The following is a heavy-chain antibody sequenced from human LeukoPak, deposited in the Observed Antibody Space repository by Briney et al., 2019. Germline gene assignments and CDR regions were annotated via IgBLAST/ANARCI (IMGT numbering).Heavy chain of an antibody. CDR3: ARMRELWFGELLYAMDV. J-gene: IGHJ6*02. V-gene: IGHV1-2*02. CDR1: GYTFSDYY. CDR2: INPNNGGI. Sequence: ASVKVSYKASGYTFSDYYMYWVRQAPGQGLEYMGWINPNNGGINYAQKFQGRVTLTRDTSINTANMELSRLRSDDTAVYYCARMRELWFGELLYAMDVWGQGTTVTVSS. D-gene: IGHD3-10*01.